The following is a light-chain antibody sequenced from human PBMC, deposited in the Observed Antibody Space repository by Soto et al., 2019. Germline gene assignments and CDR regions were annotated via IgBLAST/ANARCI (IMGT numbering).Light chain of an antibody. CDR3: QQYHDWPLT. CDR1: QTIGGQ. J-gene: IGKJ4*01. V-gene: IGKV3D-15*01. CDR2: GAF. Sequence: EIVMTQSPATLSVSPGERATLSCRASQTIGGQLAWYQQKPGQTPRLLIYGAFTRATGFSGRFSGSGSGTDFTLTISNLQSEDFAVYYCQQYHDWPLTFGGGTKVEIK.